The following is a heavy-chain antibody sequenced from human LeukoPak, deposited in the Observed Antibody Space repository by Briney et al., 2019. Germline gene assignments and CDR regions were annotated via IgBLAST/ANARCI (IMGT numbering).Heavy chain of an antibody. J-gene: IGHJ3*02. CDR2: ISYSGST. Sequence: PSETLSLTCTVSGASISSYYWSWIRQPPGKGLEWIGYISYSGSTKYNPSLKSRVTISVDTSKNQFSLKLSSVTAADTAVYYCARHPTHVSRILVGAFDIWGQGTMVTVSS. D-gene: IGHD2-15*01. CDR1: GASISSYY. V-gene: IGHV4-59*08. CDR3: ARHPTHVSRILVGAFDI.